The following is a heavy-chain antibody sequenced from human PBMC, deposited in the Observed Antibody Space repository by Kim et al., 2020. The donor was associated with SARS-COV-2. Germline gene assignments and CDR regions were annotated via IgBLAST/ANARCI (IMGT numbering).Heavy chain of an antibody. CDR1: GFTFSSYA. V-gene: IGHV3-23*01. CDR3: AKDLNRRTDSGSYVGDY. J-gene: IGHJ4*02. Sequence: GGSLRLSCAASGFTFSSYAMSWVRQAPGKGLEWVSAISGSGGSTYYADSVKGRFTISRDNSKNTLYLQMNSLRAEDTAVYYCAKDLNRRTDSGSYVGDYWGQGTLVTVSS. D-gene: IGHD1-26*01. CDR2: ISGSGGST.